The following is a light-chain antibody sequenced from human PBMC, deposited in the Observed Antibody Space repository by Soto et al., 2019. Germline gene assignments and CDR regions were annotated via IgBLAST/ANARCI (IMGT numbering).Light chain of an antibody. CDR2: RAS. Sequence: DIQMTQSPSSLSASVGDRVTITCRASQIINTWLAWYQQKPGTAPKLLIYRASNLVNGVPSRFSGSGSGTEITLTISSLQPHDFSIYCCQLHEPYSGTFGPGTKVDL. CDR1: QIINTW. CDR3: QLHEPYSGT. J-gene: IGKJ3*01. V-gene: IGKV1-5*03.